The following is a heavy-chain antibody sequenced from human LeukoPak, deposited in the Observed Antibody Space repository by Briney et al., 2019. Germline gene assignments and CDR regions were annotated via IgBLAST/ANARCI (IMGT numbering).Heavy chain of an antibody. D-gene: IGHD6-19*01. J-gene: IGHJ3*02. CDR2: INHSGIT. Sequence: SETLSLTCAVYGWSFSGYYWSWIRQSPGKGLEWIGEINHSGITNYNPSLKSRVTISVDTSKNQLTLQLSSVTAADTAVYYCARGLYLCGSRCEEDAFDIWGQGAMVTVSS. CDR1: GWSFSGYY. CDR3: ARGLYLCGSRCEEDAFDI. V-gene: IGHV4-34*01.